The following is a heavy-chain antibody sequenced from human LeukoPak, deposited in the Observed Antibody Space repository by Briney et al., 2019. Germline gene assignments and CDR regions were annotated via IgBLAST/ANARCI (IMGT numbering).Heavy chain of an antibody. V-gene: IGHV3-30*18. J-gene: IGHJ4*02. CDR1: GFTFSTYG. CDR3: ANWGSGWELGY. D-gene: IGHD3-16*01. Sequence: QPGRSPRLSCAASGFTFSTYGMHWVRQAPGKGLEWVAVISYDGSNKYYADSVKGRFTISRDNSKTTLYLQMNSLRAEDTAVYYCANWGSGWELGYWGQGTLVTVSS. CDR2: ISYDGSNK.